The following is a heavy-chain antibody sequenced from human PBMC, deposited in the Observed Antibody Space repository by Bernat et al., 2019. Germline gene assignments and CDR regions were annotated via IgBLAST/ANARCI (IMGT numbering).Heavy chain of an antibody. D-gene: IGHD3-10*01. Sequence: QVQLVESGGGVVQPGRSLRLSCAASGFTFSSYGMHWVRQAPGKGLEWVAVIWYDGSNKYYADSVKGRFTISRDNSKNTLYLQMISLRAEDTAVYYCARDQGYYGSGSYGMDVWGQGTTVTVSS. J-gene: IGHJ6*02. CDR1: GFTFSSYG. CDR3: ARDQGYYGSGSYGMDV. V-gene: IGHV3-33*01. CDR2: IWYDGSNK.